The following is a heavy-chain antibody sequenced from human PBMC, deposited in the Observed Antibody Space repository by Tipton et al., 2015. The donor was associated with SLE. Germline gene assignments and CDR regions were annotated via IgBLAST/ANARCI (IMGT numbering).Heavy chain of an antibody. D-gene: IGHD3-10*01. J-gene: IGHJ6*02. CDR3: ARHNKGDYYGSGSPYYYYYGMDV. Sequence: TLSLTCTVSGGSISSSSYYWGWIRQPPGKGLEWIGEVFRGGSTNYSPSLESRVTITVDMSKNQFSLRLISVTAADTAVYYCARHNKGDYYGSGSPYYYYYGMDVWGQGTTVTVSS. CDR2: VFRGGST. V-gene: IGHV4-39*01. CDR1: GGSISSSSYY.